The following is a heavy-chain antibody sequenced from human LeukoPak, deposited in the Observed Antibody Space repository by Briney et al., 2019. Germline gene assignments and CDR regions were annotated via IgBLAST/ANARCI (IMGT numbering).Heavy chain of an antibody. CDR1: GGSISSGSYY. CDR2: IYYSGST. V-gene: IGHV4-39*07. CDR3: ARITTIRGPVFDY. Sequence: PSQTLSLTCTVSGGSISSGSYYWGWIRQPPGKGLEWIGSIYYSGSTYYNPSLKSRVTISVDTSKNQFSLKLTSVTAADTAVYYCARITTIRGPVFDYWGQGILVTVSS. D-gene: IGHD5-12*01. J-gene: IGHJ4*02.